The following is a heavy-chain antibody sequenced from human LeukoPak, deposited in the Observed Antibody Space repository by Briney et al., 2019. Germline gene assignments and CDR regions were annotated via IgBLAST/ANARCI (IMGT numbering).Heavy chain of an antibody. V-gene: IGHV3-7*01. D-gene: IGHD3-3*01. CDR2: IKQEGSEK. CDR1: GFTFVSYW. Sequence: PGGSLRLSCAAAGFTFVSYWISWVRQPPGKWLGWVAKIKQEGSEKYYVYSVKGRFTISRDKAKNSLYLQMHSLRTEDTAVYYCARDKVLRFLEWLPHHGFDYWGQGTLVTVSS. CDR3: ARDKVLRFLEWLPHHGFDY. J-gene: IGHJ4*02.